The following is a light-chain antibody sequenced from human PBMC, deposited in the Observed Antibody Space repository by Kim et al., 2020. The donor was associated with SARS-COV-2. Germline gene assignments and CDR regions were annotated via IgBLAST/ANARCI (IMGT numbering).Light chain of an antibody. V-gene: IGKV3-20*01. J-gene: IGKJ4*01. CDR2: GAS. Sequence: EIVLTQSPGTLSLSPGERATLSCRASQSVSSNYLAWYQQKPGQAPRLLIYGASSRATGIPDRFSGSGSGTDFTLTISRVEPEDFAVYYCQQYVSSPVTFGEGTKVDIK. CDR1: QSVSSNY. CDR3: QQYVSSPVT.